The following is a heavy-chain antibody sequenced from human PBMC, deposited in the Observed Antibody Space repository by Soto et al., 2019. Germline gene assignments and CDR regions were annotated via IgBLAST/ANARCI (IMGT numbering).Heavy chain of an antibody. CDR2: IYPGDSDT. J-gene: IGHJ6*02. V-gene: IGHV5-51*01. D-gene: IGHD3-3*01. Sequence: PGESLKISCKGSGCSFTSYWIGWVRQMPGKGLEWMGTIYPGDSDTRYSPSFQGQVTISADKSISTAYLQWSSLKASDTAMYYCARAPAGATIFGVVTRSPYYYGMDVWGQGTTVTVS. CDR3: ARAPAGATIFGVVTRSPYYYGMDV. CDR1: GCSFTSYW.